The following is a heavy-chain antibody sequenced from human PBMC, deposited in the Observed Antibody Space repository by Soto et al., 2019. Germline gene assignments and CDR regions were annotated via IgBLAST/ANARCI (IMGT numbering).Heavy chain of an antibody. V-gene: IGHV1-69*01. Sequence: QVQLVQSGAEVKKPGSSVKVSCKASGGTFSSYAISWVRQAPGQGLEWMGGIIPIFGTANYAQKFQGRVTITADESRGTAYMELSSLRSEDTAVYYCASKGYCSGGSCRYYYYGMDVWGQGTTVTVSS. J-gene: IGHJ6*02. D-gene: IGHD2-15*01. CDR1: GGTFSSYA. CDR3: ASKGYCSGGSCRYYYYGMDV. CDR2: IIPIFGTA.